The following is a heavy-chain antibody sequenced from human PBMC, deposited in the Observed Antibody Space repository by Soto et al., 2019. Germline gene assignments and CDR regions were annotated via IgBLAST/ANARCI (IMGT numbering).Heavy chain of an antibody. CDR3: ARDQSQYYDFWSGFPGAFDI. J-gene: IGHJ3*02. CDR2: ISAYNGNT. V-gene: IGHV1-18*01. Sequence: GSSVKVSCKASGYTFTSYGISWVRQAPGQGLEWMGWISAYNGNTNYAQKLQGRVTMTTDTSTSTAYMELRSLRSDDTAVYYCARDQSQYYDFWSGFPGAFDIWGQGTMVTVS. CDR1: GYTFTSYG. D-gene: IGHD3-3*01.